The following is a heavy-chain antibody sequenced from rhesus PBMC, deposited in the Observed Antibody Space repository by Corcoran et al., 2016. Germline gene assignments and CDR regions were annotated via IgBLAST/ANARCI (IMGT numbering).Heavy chain of an antibody. Sequence: QVQLQESGPGLVKPSETPSLTCAVSGYSISSGYYWSWIRQPPGKGLEWSGYITNSGRTSYHPSLKSRVSISRATSKRQFSRKRGSVTAADTAVYYCASDSYGYSEGFDYWGQGVLVTVSS. V-gene: IGHV4-122*02. CDR2: ITNSGRT. CDR1: GYSISSGYY. J-gene: IGHJ4*01. D-gene: IGHD5-36*01. CDR3: ASDSYGYSEGFDY.